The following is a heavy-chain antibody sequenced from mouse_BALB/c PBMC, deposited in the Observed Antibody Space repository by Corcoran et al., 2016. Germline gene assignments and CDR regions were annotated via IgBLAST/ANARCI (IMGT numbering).Heavy chain of an antibody. CDR3: ARKDGRYAMDY. CDR2: INTYTGEP. Sequence: QIQLVQSGTELKKPGETVKISCKASGYTFTNYGMNWVKQAPGKGLKWMGWINTYTGEPTYADDFKGRFAFSLETSASTAYLQINNLKNEDTATYFCARKDGRYAMDYWGQGTSVTVSS. V-gene: IGHV9-3-1*01. CDR1: GYTFTNYG. J-gene: IGHJ4*01. D-gene: IGHD2-3*01.